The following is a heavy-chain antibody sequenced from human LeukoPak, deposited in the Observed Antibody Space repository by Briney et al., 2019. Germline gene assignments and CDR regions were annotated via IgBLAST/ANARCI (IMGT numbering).Heavy chain of an antibody. CDR3: ARHSGNYPRYYFDH. CDR2: IYYTGST. D-gene: IGHD1-26*01. J-gene: IGHJ4*02. V-gene: IGHV4-39*01. CDR1: GGSVTSSGIH. Sequence: EASETLSLTCTVSGGSVTSSGIHWGWIRQPPGKGLEWIASIYYTGSTYYNPSLKSRVAISIDTPRNQFSLKLSSVTAADTAVYYCARHSGNYPRYYFDHWGQGTLVTASS.